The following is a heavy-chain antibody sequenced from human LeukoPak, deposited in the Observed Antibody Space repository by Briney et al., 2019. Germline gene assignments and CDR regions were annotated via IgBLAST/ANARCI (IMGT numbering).Heavy chain of an antibody. CDR3: AKQLWFDP. J-gene: IGHJ5*02. V-gene: IGHV3-30*04. D-gene: IGHD2-2*01. CDR1: GFTFSNYA. CDR2: ISYDGSNK. Sequence: GGSLRLSCAASGFTFSNYAMHWVRQAPGKGLEWVAVISYDGSNKYYADSVKGRFTISRDNSKNTLYLQMNSLRAEDTAVYYCAKQLWFDPWGQGTLVTVSS.